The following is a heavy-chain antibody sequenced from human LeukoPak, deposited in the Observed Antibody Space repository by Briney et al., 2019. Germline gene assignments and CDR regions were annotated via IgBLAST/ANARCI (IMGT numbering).Heavy chain of an antibody. Sequence: PGGSLRLSCAASGFTFSSYAMHWVRQAPGKGLELVAVISYDGSNKYYADSVQGRFTISRDNSKNTLYLQMNSLRAEDTAVYYCARDPDYDAFDIWGQGTMVTVSS. D-gene: IGHD5-12*01. V-gene: IGHV3-30*04. CDR1: GFTFSSYA. CDR2: ISYDGSNK. J-gene: IGHJ3*02. CDR3: ARDPDYDAFDI.